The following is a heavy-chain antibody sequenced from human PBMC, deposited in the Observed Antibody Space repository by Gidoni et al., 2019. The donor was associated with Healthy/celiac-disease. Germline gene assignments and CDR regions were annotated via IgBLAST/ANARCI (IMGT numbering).Heavy chain of an antibody. V-gene: IGHV1-69*02. Sequence: QVQLVQSGAEVKKPGSSVKVSCQASGGTFSSYTISWVRQAPGQGLEWMGRIIPILGIANYAQKFQGRVTITADKSTSTAYMELSSLRSEDTAVYYCARGGRYSYGYATENWFDPWGQGTLVTVSS. J-gene: IGHJ5*02. CDR2: IIPILGIA. D-gene: IGHD5-18*01. CDR1: GGTFSSYT. CDR3: ARGGRYSYGYATENWFDP.